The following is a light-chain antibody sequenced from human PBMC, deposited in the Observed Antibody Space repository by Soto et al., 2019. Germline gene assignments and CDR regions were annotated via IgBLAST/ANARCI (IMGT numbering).Light chain of an antibody. V-gene: IGKV1D-12*01. CDR3: QQGRTSPFS. CDR1: QYISTW. J-gene: IGKJ3*01. Sequence: DIQMTQSPSFVSASVGDRVTLTCRASQYISTWLAWYQQRLGEAPRLLIFSASTLKNGIPARFSGSGSGTDFTLTISGLQPEVFATYYCQQGRTSPFSFGPGTKV. CDR2: SAS.